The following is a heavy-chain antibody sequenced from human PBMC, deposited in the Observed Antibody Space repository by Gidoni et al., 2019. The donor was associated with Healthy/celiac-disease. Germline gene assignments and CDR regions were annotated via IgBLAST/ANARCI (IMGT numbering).Heavy chain of an antibody. D-gene: IGHD4-17*01. CDR2: FDPEDGET. Sequence: QVQLVQSGAEVKKPGASVKVSCKVSGYTLTELSMPWVRQAPGKGLEWMGGFDPEDGETIYAQKFQGRVTMTEDTSTDTAYMELSSLRSEDTAVYYCATNPVPPTTVTTRGGGMDVWGQGTTVTVSS. V-gene: IGHV1-24*01. J-gene: IGHJ6*02. CDR1: GYTLTELS. CDR3: ATNPVPPTTVTTRGGGMDV.